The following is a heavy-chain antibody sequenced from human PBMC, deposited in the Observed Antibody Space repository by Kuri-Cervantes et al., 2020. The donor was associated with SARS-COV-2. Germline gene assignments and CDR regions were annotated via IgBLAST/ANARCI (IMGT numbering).Heavy chain of an antibody. J-gene: IGHJ4*02. CDR1: GLTFSSYA. CDR3: AKTYYDFWSGYPGDY. Sequence: GESLKISCAASGLTFSSYAMSWVRQAPGKGLEWVSAISGSGGGTYYADSVKGRFTISRDSSKNTLYLQMNSLRAEDTAVYYCAKTYYDFWSGYPGDYWGQGTLVTVSS. V-gene: IGHV3-23*01. D-gene: IGHD3-3*01. CDR2: ISGSGGGT.